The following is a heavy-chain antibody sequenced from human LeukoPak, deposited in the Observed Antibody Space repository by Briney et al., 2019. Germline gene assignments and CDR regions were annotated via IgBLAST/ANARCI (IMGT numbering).Heavy chain of an antibody. CDR2: IQTSGTT. D-gene: IGHD6-19*01. J-gene: IGHJ6*03. Sequence: SETLSLTCTVSGDSISGYSWSWIRQSPEKGLEWIGLIQTSGTTKYNPSLKGRVSISVDTSKTQVSLKVSSVPAADTAVYYCARRVTSKAVRPNIYQFMDVWGKGTTVTVSS. CDR3: ARRVTSKAVRPNIYQFMDV. V-gene: IGHV4-4*09. CDR1: GDSISGYS.